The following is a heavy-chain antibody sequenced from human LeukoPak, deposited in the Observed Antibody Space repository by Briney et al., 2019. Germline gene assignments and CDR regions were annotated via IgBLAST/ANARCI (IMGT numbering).Heavy chain of an antibody. CDR3: ARDFGAGSSSWYTTNNWFDP. J-gene: IGHJ5*02. D-gene: IGHD6-13*01. V-gene: IGHV4-30-4*01. CDR1: GGSISSGDYY. CDR2: INHSGST. Sequence: PSETLSLTCTVSGGSISSGDYYWSWIRQPLGKGLEWIGEINHSGSTNYNPSLKSRVTISVDTSKNQFSLKLSSVTAADTAVYYCARDFGAGSSSWYTTNNWFDPWGQGTLVTVSS.